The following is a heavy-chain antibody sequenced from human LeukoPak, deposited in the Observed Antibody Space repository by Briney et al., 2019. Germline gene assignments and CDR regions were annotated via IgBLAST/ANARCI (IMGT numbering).Heavy chain of an antibody. J-gene: IGHJ4*02. V-gene: IGHV3-21*01. Sequence: PGGSLRLSCTASGFSFADYAMSWVRQAPGKGLEWVSSISSSSSYIYYADSVKGRFTISRDNAKNSLYLQMNSLRAEDTAVYYCARGQPLLQTLFDYWGQGTLVTVSS. CDR2: ISSSSSYI. CDR1: GFSFADYA. D-gene: IGHD2-15*01. CDR3: ARGQPLLQTLFDY.